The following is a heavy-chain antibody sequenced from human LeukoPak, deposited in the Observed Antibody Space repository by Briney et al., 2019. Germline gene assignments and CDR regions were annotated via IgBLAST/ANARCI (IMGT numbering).Heavy chain of an antibody. CDR3: ARRRDLYSGSYYPFDY. Sequence: GESLKISCKGSGYSFTSYWIGWVRQMPGKGLECMGIIYPGDSDTRYSPSFQGQVTISADKSISTAYLQWSSLKASDTAMYYCARRRDLYSGSYYPFDYWGQGTLVTVSS. CDR1: GYSFTSYW. CDR2: IYPGDSDT. D-gene: IGHD1-26*01. J-gene: IGHJ4*02. V-gene: IGHV5-51*01.